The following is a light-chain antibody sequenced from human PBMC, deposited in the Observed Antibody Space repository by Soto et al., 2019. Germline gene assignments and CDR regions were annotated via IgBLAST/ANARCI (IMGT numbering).Light chain of an antibody. CDR3: QQSHNAHLT. J-gene: IGKJ4*01. V-gene: IGKV1-39*01. CDR2: GAT. Sequence: DIRMTQSPSSLSASVGDRVTLTCRASQNIHTYLNWYQHKQGRAPKVLVYGATNLPSGVPSRFSGSGSGTEFTFTISSLQTEDFATYYCQQSHNAHLTFGGGTKVDIK. CDR1: QNIHTY.